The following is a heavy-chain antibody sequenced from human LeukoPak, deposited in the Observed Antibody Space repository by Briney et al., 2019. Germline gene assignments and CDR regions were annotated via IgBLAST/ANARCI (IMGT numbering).Heavy chain of an antibody. D-gene: IGHD3-16*02. CDR2: IYYSGST. J-gene: IGHJ4*02. V-gene: IGHV4-31*03. CDR3: ARAGPHYDYVWGSYRGFDY. Sequence: SETLSLTCTVSGGSISRGGYYWSWIRQHPGKGLEWIGYIYYSGSTYYNPSLKSRVTISVDTSKNQFSLKLSSVTAADTAVYYCARAGPHYDYVWGSYRGFDYWGQGTLVTVSS. CDR1: GGSISRGGYY.